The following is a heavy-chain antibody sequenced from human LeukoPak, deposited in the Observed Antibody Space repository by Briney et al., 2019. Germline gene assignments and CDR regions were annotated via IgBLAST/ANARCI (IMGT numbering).Heavy chain of an antibody. J-gene: IGHJ4*02. CDR1: GGSFSGYY. Sequence: SETLSLTCAVYGGSFSGYYWSWIRQPPGKGLEWIGEINHSGSTNYNPSLKSRVTISVDTSKNQFSLKLSSVTAADTAVYYCVREGKWLLRTCFDYWGQGTLVTVSS. D-gene: IGHD3-22*01. V-gene: IGHV4-34*01. CDR3: VREGKWLLRTCFDY. CDR2: INHSGST.